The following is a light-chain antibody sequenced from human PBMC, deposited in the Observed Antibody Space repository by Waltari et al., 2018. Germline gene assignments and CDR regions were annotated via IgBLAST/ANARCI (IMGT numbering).Light chain of an antibody. J-gene: IGLJ3*02. CDR1: TNNLFSVHH. CDR2: DVD. CDR3: SSYTSSSTWV. Sequence: QSSLPQPASVSGSPGQSITLSCTSATNNLFSVHHFPWYQQHPCKAPKVMIYDVDNRPSGVSHRFSGSRSGNTASLIISGLQAEDEADYYCSSYTSSSTWVFGGGTKLTVL. V-gene: IGLV2-14*03.